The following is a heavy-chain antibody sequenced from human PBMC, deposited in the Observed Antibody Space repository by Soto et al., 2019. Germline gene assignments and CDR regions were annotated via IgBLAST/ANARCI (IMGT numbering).Heavy chain of an antibody. CDR3: ASRSGSVLRYFDWLLYYYYGMDV. D-gene: IGHD3-9*01. CDR2: IYYSGST. J-gene: IGHJ6*02. V-gene: IGHV4-39*01. Sequence: PSETLSLTCTVSGGSISSSSYYWGWIRQPPGKGLEWIGSIYYSGSTYYNPSLKSRVTIAAETSKNQFSLKLSSVTAADTAVYYCASRSGSVLRYFDWLLYYYYGMDVWGQGTTVT. CDR1: GGSISSSSYY.